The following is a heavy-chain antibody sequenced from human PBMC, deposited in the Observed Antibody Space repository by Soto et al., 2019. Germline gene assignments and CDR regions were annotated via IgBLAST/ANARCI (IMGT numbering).Heavy chain of an antibody. V-gene: IGHV3-23*01. CDR3: ARWSYLDY. J-gene: IGHJ4*02. Sequence: LYWAPSVFRFGRYALSWVRQAPGKGLEWVSTISGSDGKTFYADSVKGRFSISRDTSQSTLYLQMNSLRADATAMYYCARWSYLDYWGQGARVTVSS. CDR1: VFRFGRYA. CDR2: ISGSDGKT. D-gene: IGHD3-3*01.